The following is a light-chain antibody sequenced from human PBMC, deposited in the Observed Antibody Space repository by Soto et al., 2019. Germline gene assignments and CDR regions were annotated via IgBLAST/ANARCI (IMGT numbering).Light chain of an antibody. CDR2: EVS. V-gene: IGLV2-14*01. Sequence: QSVLTQPASVSGSPGQSITISCTGTSSDVGGYNYVSWYQQHPGKAPKLMIYEVSKRPSGISNRFSGSKSGNTASLTISGLQAEDEADYYCNSYTSSSTHVVFGGGTKLTVL. CDR1: SSDVGGYNY. J-gene: IGLJ3*02. CDR3: NSYTSSSTHVV.